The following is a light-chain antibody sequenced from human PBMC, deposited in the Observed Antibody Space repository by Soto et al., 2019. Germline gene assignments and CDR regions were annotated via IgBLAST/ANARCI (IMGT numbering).Light chain of an antibody. J-gene: IGKJ1*01. CDR2: AAS. CDR3: QQSSTTPWT. V-gene: IGKV1-39*01. Sequence: DIQMTQSPSSLSASIRDRVTITCRAGQSISNFLNWFQQKPGKAPKLLIHAASTLEGGVPSRFSGSGSGTDFTLTISSLQPEDFASYYCQQSSTTPWTFGQGTKVEI. CDR1: QSISNF.